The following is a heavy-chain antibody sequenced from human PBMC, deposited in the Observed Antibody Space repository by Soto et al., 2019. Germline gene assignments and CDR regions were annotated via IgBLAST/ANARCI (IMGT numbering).Heavy chain of an antibody. CDR1: GFTFSSYS. D-gene: IGHD6-19*01. Sequence: EVQLVESGGGLVKPGGSLRLSCAASGFTFSSYSMNWVRQAPGKGLEWVSSISSSSSYIYYADSVKGRFTISRDNAKNSLYQQMNSLRAEDTAVYYCARLEEYSSDWYVPWFDPWCQGTLLTVSS. J-gene: IGHJ5*02. V-gene: IGHV3-21*01. CDR2: ISSSSSYI. CDR3: ARLEEYSSDWYVPWFDP.